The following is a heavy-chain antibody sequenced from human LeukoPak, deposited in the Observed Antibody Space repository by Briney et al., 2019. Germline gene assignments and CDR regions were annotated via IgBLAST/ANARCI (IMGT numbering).Heavy chain of an antibody. CDR1: GFTFSIYW. D-gene: IGHD3-16*01. CDR2: INQDGSQK. Sequence: PGGSLRLSCAASGFTFSIYWMSWVRQAPGKGLEWVANINQDGSQKYYVDSVKGRFTISRDKSKNTLDLQMNSLRAEDTAVYYCTKELLERIRGEWLGTLGTYYGIDVWGQGTTVTVSS. CDR3: TKELLERIRGEWLGTLGTYYGIDV. V-gene: IGHV3-7*03. J-gene: IGHJ6*02.